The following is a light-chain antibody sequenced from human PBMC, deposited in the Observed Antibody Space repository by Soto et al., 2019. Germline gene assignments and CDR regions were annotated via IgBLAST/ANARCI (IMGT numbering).Light chain of an antibody. J-gene: IGLJ2*01. CDR3: QVWDSGSAHVV. V-gene: IGLV3-21*04. CDR1: NIGSKG. Sequence: SYELTQPPSVSVAPGKTASISCGGNNIGSKGVHWYQQKPGQAPVLVIYADTDRPPVIPERFSGSNSANLATLTIRRVEAGDEADYYCQVWDSGSAHVVFGGGTKLTVL. CDR2: ADT.